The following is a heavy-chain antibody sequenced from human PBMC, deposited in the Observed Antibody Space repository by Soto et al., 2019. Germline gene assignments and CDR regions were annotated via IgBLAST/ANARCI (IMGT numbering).Heavy chain of an antibody. V-gene: IGHV1-69*13. D-gene: IGHD2-2*01. CDR3: ARGTADYCSSTSCYSLPYNWFDP. Sequence: SVKVSCKASGGTFSSYAISWVRQAPGQGLEWMGGIIPIFGTANYAQKFQGRVTITADESTSTAYMELSSLRSEDTAVYYCARGTADYCSSTSCYSLPYNWFDPWGQGTLVTVSS. CDR2: IIPIFGTA. J-gene: IGHJ5*02. CDR1: GGTFSSYA.